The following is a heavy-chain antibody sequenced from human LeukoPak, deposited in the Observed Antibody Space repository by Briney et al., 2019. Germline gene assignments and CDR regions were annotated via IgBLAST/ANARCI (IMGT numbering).Heavy chain of an antibody. Sequence: GGSLRLSCAPSGFTLSNHHINWVRQAPGKGLEWVSYISSANRAIYYADSVKGRFTISRDDAKNSVYLQMSSLRAEDTAVYYCARDRPDWAIDLWGQGTLVTVSS. CDR2: ISSANRAI. CDR1: GFTLSNHH. D-gene: IGHD2-21*01. V-gene: IGHV3-48*01. J-gene: IGHJ5*02. CDR3: ARDRPDWAIDL.